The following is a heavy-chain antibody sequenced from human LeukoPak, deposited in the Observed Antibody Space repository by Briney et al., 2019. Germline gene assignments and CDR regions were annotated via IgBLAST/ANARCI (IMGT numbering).Heavy chain of an antibody. V-gene: IGHV3-30*18. CDR1: GFTFSNYG. D-gene: IGHD5-24*01. Sequence: PGGSLRLSCAASGFTFSNYGLHWVRQAPGEGLEWVAVISYDESDKYYADSVKGRFTISRDNSKNTLYLQMNSLRVEDTAVYYCAKGYNGNSDFDYWGQGNLVTVSS. CDR3: AKGYNGNSDFDY. CDR2: ISYDESDK. J-gene: IGHJ4*02.